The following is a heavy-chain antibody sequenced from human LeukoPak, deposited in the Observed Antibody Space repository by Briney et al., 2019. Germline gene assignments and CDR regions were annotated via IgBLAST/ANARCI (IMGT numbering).Heavy chain of an antibody. J-gene: IGHJ4*02. V-gene: IGHV4-39*07. CDR1: GGSISSSSYY. Sequence: SETLSLTCTVSGGSISSSSYYWGWIRQPPGKGLEWIGSIYYSGSTYYNPSLKSRVTISVDTSKNQFSLKLGSVTAADTAVYYCARDKDLRFDYWGQGTLVTVSS. CDR3: ARDKDLRFDY. CDR2: IYYSGST.